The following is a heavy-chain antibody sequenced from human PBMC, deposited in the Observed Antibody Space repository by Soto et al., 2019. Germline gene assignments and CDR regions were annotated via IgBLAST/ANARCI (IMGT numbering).Heavy chain of an antibody. CDR3: ARLTSSTGTSNYYYYGMDV. CDR1: GFSLSTNGMC. Sequence: SGRTLVKPTQTLTLTCTFSGFSLSTNGMCLSCIRQSLGKSLEWLALIAWDDDKYYSTSLKTRLTISKDTSKTQVVLTMTNMDPVDSATFYCARLTSSTGTSNYYYYGMDVWGQGTTVTVSS. D-gene: IGHD1-7*01. V-gene: IGHV2-70*01. J-gene: IGHJ6*02. CDR2: IAWDDDK.